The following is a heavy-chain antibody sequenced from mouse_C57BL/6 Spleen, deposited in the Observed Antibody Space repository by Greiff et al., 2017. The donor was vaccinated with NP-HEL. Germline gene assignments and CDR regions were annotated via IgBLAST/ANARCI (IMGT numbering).Heavy chain of an antibody. CDR2: IDPANGNT. J-gene: IGHJ4*01. Sequence: EVQLQQSVAELVRPGASVKLSCTASGFNIKNTYMHWVKQRPEQGLEWIGRIDPANGNTKYAPKFQGKATITADTSSNTAYLQLSSLTAEDTAIYYSARIYGSQQWAMDYWGQGTSVTVSS. V-gene: IGHV14-3*01. CDR1: GFNIKNTY. D-gene: IGHD1-1*01. CDR3: ARIYGSQQWAMDY.